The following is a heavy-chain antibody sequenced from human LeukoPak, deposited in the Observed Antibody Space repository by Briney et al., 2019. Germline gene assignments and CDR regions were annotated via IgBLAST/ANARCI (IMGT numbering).Heavy chain of an antibody. Sequence: GASVKVSCKASGYTFSGYYMHWVRQAPGQGLEWMGWINPKSGGTNEAQKFHDRVTMTRDTSIRTAYMELSRLRFDDTALYYCARSPHILTGENFDYWGQGTLVTVSS. D-gene: IGHD3-9*01. CDR1: GYTFSGYY. V-gene: IGHV1-2*02. CDR2: INPKSGGT. CDR3: ARSPHILTGENFDY. J-gene: IGHJ4*02.